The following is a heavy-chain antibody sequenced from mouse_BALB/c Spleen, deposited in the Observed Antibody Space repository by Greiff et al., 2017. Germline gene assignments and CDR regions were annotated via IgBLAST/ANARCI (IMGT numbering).Heavy chain of an antibody. CDR1: GFTFSSYA. Sequence: DVMLVESGGGLVKPGGSLKLSCAASGFTFSSYAMSWVRQTPEKRLEWVASISSGGSTYYPDSVKGRFTISRDNARNILYLQMSSLRSEDTAMYYCARYDDAMDYWGQGTSVTVSS. V-gene: IGHV5-6-5*01. CDR2: ISSGGST. D-gene: IGHD2-14*01. CDR3: ARYDDAMDY. J-gene: IGHJ4*01.